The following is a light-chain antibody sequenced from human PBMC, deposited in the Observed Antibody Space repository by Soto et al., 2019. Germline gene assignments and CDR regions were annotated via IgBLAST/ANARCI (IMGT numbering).Light chain of an antibody. V-gene: IGKV1-39*01. Sequence: DIQMTQSPSSLSTSVGDRVTITCRASQYINNYLNWYQQKPGKAPKLLIFAAYNLQSEVQSRFSGSRSETDFTLTISSMQPEDFATYYCQQSYSTPPCTFGQGTKLDMK. CDR1: QYINNY. J-gene: IGKJ2*02. CDR3: QQSYSTPPCT. CDR2: AAY.